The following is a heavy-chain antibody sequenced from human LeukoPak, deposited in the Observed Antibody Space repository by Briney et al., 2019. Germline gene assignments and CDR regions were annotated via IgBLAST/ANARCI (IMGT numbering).Heavy chain of an antibody. CDR2: ISWNSGSI. D-gene: IGHD6-13*01. J-gene: IGHJ6*03. Sequence: GGSLRLSCAASGFTFDDYAMHWVRQAPGKGLEWVSGISWNSGSIGYADSVKGRFTISRGNAKNSLYLQMNSLRAEDTALYYCAKDKSAWIAAAGTGNYMDVWGKGTTVTVSS. V-gene: IGHV3-9*01. CDR3: AKDKSAWIAAAGTGNYMDV. CDR1: GFTFDDYA.